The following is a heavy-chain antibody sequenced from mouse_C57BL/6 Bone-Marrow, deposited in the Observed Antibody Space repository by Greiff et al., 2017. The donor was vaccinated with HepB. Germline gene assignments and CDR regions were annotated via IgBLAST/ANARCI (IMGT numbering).Heavy chain of an antibody. Sequence: ESGPGLVKPSQSLSLTCSVTGYSITSGYYWNWIRQFPGNKLEWMGYISYDGSNNYNPSLKNRISITRDTSKNQFFLKLNSVTTEDTATYYCARSVYGSSSYYFDYWGQGTTLTVSS. CDR3: ARSVYGSSSYYFDY. CDR2: ISYDGSN. J-gene: IGHJ2*01. D-gene: IGHD1-1*01. CDR1: GYSITSGYY. V-gene: IGHV3-6*01.